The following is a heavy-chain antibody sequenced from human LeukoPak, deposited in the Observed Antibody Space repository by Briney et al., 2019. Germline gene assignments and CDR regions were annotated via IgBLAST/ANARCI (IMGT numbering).Heavy chain of an antibody. Sequence: GGSLRLSCAASGFTFSSYAMSWVRQAPGKGLEWVSAISGSGGSTYYADSVKGRFTISSDNSKNTLYLQMNSLRAEDTAVYYCAKSFYDYVWGSYPSDYWGQGTLVTVSS. CDR3: AKSFYDYVWGSYPSDY. CDR2: ISGSGGST. D-gene: IGHD3-16*01. V-gene: IGHV3-23*01. J-gene: IGHJ4*02. CDR1: GFTFSSYA.